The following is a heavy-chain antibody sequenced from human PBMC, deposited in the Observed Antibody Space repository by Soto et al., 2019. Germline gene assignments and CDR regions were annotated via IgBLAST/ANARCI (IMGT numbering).Heavy chain of an antibody. CDR2: INHSGST. CDR3: ASISSGPFDP. V-gene: IGHV4-34*01. Sequence: SETLSLTCAVYGGSFSGYYWSWIRQPPGKGLEWIGEINHSGSTNYNPSLKSRVTISVDTSKNQFSLKLSSATAADTAVYYCASISSGPFDPWGQGTLVTVSS. CDR1: GGSFSGYY. D-gene: IGHD6-19*01. J-gene: IGHJ5*02.